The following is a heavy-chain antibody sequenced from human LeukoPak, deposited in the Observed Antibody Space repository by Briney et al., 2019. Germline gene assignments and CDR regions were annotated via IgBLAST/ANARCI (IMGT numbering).Heavy chain of an antibody. Sequence: PSETLSLTCAVYGGSFSGYYWSWIRQPPGKGLEWIGEINHSGSTNYNPSLKSRSTILVDTSKNQFFLNLSSVTAADTAVYYCVRGFDYGFYDWGQGTLVTVSS. J-gene: IGHJ4*02. CDR2: INHSGST. CDR1: GGSFSGYY. D-gene: IGHD4-17*01. CDR3: VRGFDYGFYD. V-gene: IGHV4-34*01.